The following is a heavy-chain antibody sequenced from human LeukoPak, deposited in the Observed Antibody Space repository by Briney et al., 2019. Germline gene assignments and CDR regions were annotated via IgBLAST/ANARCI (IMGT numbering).Heavy chain of an antibody. Sequence: ASVKVSFKASGYTFTGYYMHWVRQAPGQGLEWMGWINPNSGGTTYAQKFQGRVTMTRDTSIRTAYMELSRLRSDDTAVYYCARAGGGYYDSSGYQYFHYWGQGTLVTVSS. CDR3: ARAGGGYYDSSGYQYFHY. V-gene: IGHV1-2*02. CDR1: GYTFTGYY. J-gene: IGHJ4*02. CDR2: INPNSGGT. D-gene: IGHD3-22*01.